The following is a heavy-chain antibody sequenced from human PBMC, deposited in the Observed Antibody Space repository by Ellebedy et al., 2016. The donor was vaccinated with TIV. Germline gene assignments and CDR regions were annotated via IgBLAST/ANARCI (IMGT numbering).Heavy chain of an antibody. CDR1: GFTFSSYA. D-gene: IGHD3-10*01. J-gene: IGHJ4*02. CDR2: ISGSGGST. CDR3: AKFGGGYYGSGKVDYFDY. Sequence: PGGSLRLSCAASGFTFSSYAMSWVRQAPGKGLEWVSAISGSGGSTYYADSVKGRFTISRDNSKNTLYLQMNSLRAEDTAVYYCAKFGGGYYGSGKVDYFDYWGQGTLVTVSS. V-gene: IGHV3-23*01.